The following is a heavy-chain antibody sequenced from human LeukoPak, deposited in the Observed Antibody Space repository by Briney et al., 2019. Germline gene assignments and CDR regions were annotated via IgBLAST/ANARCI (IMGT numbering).Heavy chain of an antibody. CDR1: GYTFTINY. Sequence: ASVTLSFTASGYTFTINYIHWVRHAPGQGLEWLGVINPSSGGTIYAQKFQGRVTITRETSTSTVYMDLSSRRSEDTAVYYCAREWPNTYRFDPWGQGTLVTVSS. V-gene: IGHV1-46*01. CDR2: INPSSGGT. D-gene: IGHD1/OR15-1a*01. CDR3: AREWPNTYRFDP. J-gene: IGHJ5*02.